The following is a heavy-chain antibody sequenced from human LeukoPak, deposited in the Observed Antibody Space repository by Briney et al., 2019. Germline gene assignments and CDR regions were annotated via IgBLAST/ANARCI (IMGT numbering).Heavy chain of an antibody. CDR2: IYYSGST. CDR3: ARAQYNWNQDAFDI. D-gene: IGHD1-20*01. J-gene: IGHJ3*02. CDR1: GGSISSGGYY. Sequence: PSETLSLTCTVSGGSISSGGYYWSWIRQHPGKGLEWIGYIYYSGSTYYNPSLKSRVTISVDTSKNQFSLKLSSVTAADTAVYYCARAQYNWNQDAFDIWGQGTMVTVSS. V-gene: IGHV4-31*03.